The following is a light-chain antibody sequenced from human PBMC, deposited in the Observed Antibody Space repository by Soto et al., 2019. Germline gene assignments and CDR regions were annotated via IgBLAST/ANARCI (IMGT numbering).Light chain of an antibody. CDR3: QQYGGSPTWT. CDR2: GTS. V-gene: IGKV3-20*01. J-gene: IGKJ1*01. CDR1: QSVSSSY. Sequence: ETVLTQSPATLSLSPGERATLSCRTSQSVSSSYLAWYQQKPGQAPRLLIHGTSTRSTGIPNRFSGSASGTDCTITISALEAADAAVYYCQQYGGSPTWTFGQGTKVEIK.